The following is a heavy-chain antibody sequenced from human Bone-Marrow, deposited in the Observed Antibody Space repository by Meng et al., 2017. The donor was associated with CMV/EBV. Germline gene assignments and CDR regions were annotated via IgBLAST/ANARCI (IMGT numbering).Heavy chain of an antibody. D-gene: IGHD2-2*01. V-gene: IGHV3-13*01. CDR3: AKGTPIVVVPATVGGFDY. CDR2: IGTAGDT. CDR1: GFTFDDYA. Sequence: GESLKISCAASGFTFDDYAMHWVRQATGKGLEWVSAIGTAGDTYYPGSVKGRFTISRENAKNSLYLQMNSLRAGDTAVYYCAKGTPIVVVPATVGGFDYWGQGTLVTVSS. J-gene: IGHJ4*02.